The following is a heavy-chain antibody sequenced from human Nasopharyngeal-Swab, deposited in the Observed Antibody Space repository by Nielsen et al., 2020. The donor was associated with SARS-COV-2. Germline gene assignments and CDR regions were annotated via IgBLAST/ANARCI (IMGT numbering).Heavy chain of an antibody. V-gene: IGHV3-11*04. Sequence: GGSLRLSCAASGFTFSCYYMSWIRQAPGKGLEWVSYISSSGSTKYYADSVKGRFTISRDNAKNSLYLQMNSLRAEDTAVYYCARGNLYFDNWGQGTLVTVSS. J-gene: IGHJ4*02. CDR1: GFTFSCYY. D-gene: IGHD1-7*01. CDR3: ARGNLYFDN. CDR2: ISSSGSTK.